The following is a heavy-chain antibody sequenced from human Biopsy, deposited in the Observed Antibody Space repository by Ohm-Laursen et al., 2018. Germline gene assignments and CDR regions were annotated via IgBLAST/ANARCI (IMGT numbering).Heavy chain of an antibody. Sequence: TLSLTCTVSGGSITADFWTWIRQTPGERLEWIGYRFHSGSPMYNPSLKSRVTISVDTSKSQFPLTLPSVTAADTAVYYCVRLNRRGNIIFFDYWGRGTLVTVSS. J-gene: IGHJ4*02. V-gene: IGHV4-59*08. CDR1: GGSITADF. CDR2: RFHSGSP. D-gene: IGHD3/OR15-3a*01. CDR3: VRLNRRGNIIFFDY.